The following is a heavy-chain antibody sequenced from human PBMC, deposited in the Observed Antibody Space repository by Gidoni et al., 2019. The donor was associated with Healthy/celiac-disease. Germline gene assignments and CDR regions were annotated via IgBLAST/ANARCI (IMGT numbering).Heavy chain of an antibody. CDR2: IKQDGSEK. J-gene: IGHJ6*02. D-gene: IGHD6-13*01. CDR1: GFTFSSSW. Sequence: EVQPVESGGGLVQPGGPLRLSCSASGFTFSSSWMSWVRQAPGKGLEWVAHIKQDGSEKYYVDSVKGRFTISRDNAKNSLYLQMNSLRAEDTAVYYCARDGTLIAAAGTDYYYYYGMDVWGQGTTVTVSS. V-gene: IGHV3-7*01. CDR3: ARDGTLIAAAGTDYYYYYGMDV.